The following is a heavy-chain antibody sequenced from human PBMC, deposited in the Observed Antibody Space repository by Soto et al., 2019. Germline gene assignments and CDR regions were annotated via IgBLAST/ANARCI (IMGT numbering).Heavy chain of an antibody. D-gene: IGHD2-2*02. CDR2: IWYNGSNK. J-gene: IGHJ4*02. CDR3: ESVFSRTSCYSELDY. Sequence: GGSMKISCVASGYTLSSYGMDGVRKNTGKGLEWVAVIWYNGSNKYYADSVKGRFTISRDNSKNSLYLQMNSLRAEDTAVYYFESVFSRTSCYSELDYRGQGTLVTVSS. V-gene: IGHV3-33*03. CDR1: GYTLSSYG.